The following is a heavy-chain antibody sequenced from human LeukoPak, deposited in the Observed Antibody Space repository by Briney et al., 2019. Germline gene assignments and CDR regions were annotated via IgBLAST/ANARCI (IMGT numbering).Heavy chain of an antibody. J-gene: IGHJ4*02. CDR3: ARAADKLTYYYDTSGYYSY. CDR1: GFTFSSYG. Sequence: QAGGSLRLSCAASGFTFSSYGMHWVRQAPGKGLVWVSRINSDGSSTSYADSVKGRITISRDNAKNTLYLQMNSLRAEDTAVYYCARAADKLTYYYDTSGYYSYWGQGTLVTVSS. CDR2: INSDGSST. V-gene: IGHV3-74*01. D-gene: IGHD3-22*01.